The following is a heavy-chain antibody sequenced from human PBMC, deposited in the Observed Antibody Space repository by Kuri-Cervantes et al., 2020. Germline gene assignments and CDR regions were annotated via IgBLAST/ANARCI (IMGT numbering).Heavy chain of an antibody. CDR1: GYTFTGYY. D-gene: IGHD3-3*01. CDR2: IIPIFGTA. J-gene: IGHJ6*03. CDR3: AAGFWSGYSYYYYYMDV. V-gene: IGHV1-69*13. Sequence: SVKVSCKASGYTFTGYYMHWVRQAPGQGLEWMGGIIPIFGTANYAQKFQGRVTITADESTSTAYMELSSLRSEDTAVYYCAAGFWSGYSYYYYYMDVWGKGTTVTVSS.